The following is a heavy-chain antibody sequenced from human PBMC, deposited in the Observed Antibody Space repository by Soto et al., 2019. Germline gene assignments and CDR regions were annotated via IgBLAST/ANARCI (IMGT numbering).Heavy chain of an antibody. Sequence: SETLSLTCTVSGGSISSSSYYWGWIRQPPGKGLEWIGSIYYSGSTYYNPSLKSRVTISVDTSKNQFSLKLSSVTAADTAVYYCARLGDWNDEVCYYYYMDVWGIGTTVTDSS. D-gene: IGHD1-1*01. V-gene: IGHV4-39*01. J-gene: IGHJ6*03. CDR1: GGSISSSSYY. CDR2: IYYSGST. CDR3: ARLGDWNDEVCYYYYMDV.